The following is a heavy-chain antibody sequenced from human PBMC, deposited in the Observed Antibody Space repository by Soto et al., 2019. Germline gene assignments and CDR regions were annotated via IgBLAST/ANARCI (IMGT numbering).Heavy chain of an antibody. CDR2: IWYDGSNK. CDR3: ARGSGSYYNDAFDI. Sequence: PGGSLRLSCAASGFTFSSYGMHWVRQAPGKGLEWVAVIWYDGSNKYYADSVKGRFTISRDNSKNTLYLQMNSLRAEDTAVYYCARGSGSYYNDAFDIWGQGTMVTVSS. J-gene: IGHJ3*02. V-gene: IGHV3-33*01. CDR1: GFTFSSYG. D-gene: IGHD1-26*01.